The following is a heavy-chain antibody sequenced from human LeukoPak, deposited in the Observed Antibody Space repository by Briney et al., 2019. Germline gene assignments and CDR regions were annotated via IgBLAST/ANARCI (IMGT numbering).Heavy chain of an antibody. CDR1: GYTFTSYD. J-gene: IGHJ4*02. CDR3: ARGLPATMASYDY. V-gene: IGHV1-8*03. CDR2: MNPNSGNT. D-gene: IGHD2-2*01. Sequence: ASVKVSCKASGYTFTSYDINWVRQATGQGLEWVGWMNPNSGNTGYAQKFQGRVTITRNTSISTAYMELSSLRSEDTAVYYCARGLPATMASYDYWGQGTLVTVSS.